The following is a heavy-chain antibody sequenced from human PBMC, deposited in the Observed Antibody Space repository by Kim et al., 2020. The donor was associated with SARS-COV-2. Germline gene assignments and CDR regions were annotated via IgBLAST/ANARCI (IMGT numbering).Heavy chain of an antibody. CDR3: ARQLGVGMTTVTTGPFDY. J-gene: IGHJ4*02. CDR1: GGSISSSSYY. V-gene: IGHV4-39*01. CDR2: IYYSGST. Sequence: SETLSLTCTVSGGSISSSSYYWGWIRQPPGKGLEWIGSIYYSGSTYYNPSLKSRVTISVDTSKNQFSLKLSSVTAADTAVYYCARQLGVGMTTVTTGPFDYWGQGTLVTVSS. D-gene: IGHD4-17*01.